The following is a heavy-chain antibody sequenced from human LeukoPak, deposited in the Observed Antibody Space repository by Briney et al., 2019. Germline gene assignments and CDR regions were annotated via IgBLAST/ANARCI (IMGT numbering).Heavy chain of an antibody. V-gene: IGHV1-18*01. CDR3: ASAVAGTGEFDY. D-gene: IGHD6-19*01. CDR1: GYTFTSYG. J-gene: IGHJ4*02. CDR2: ISAYNGNT. Sequence: ASVKVSCKASGYTFTSYGISWVRQAPGQGLEWMGWISAYNGNTNYAQKLQGRVTMTTGTSTSTAYMELRSLRSDDTAVYYCASAVAGTGEFDYWGQGTLVTVSS.